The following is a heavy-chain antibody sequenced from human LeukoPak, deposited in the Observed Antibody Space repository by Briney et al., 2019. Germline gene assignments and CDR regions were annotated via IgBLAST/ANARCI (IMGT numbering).Heavy chain of an antibody. Sequence: PSETLSLTCTVSGGSISSYYWNWIRQPPGKGLEWIGYIYYSGGTNYNPSLKSRVTMSVDTSKNQFSLKLSSVAAADTAVYYCARHLRDAFDIRGQGTMVTVSS. V-gene: IGHV4-59*08. CDR2: IYYSGGT. J-gene: IGHJ3*02. CDR1: GGSISSYY. CDR3: ARHLRDAFDI.